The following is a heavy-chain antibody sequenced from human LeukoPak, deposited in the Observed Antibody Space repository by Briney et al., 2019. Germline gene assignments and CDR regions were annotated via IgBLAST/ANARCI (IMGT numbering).Heavy chain of an antibody. CDR3: AKQLGYCSDGSCYFPY. D-gene: IGHD2-15*01. CDR1: GFTFSSNT. CDR2: ISSSGGAT. V-gene: IGHV3-23*01. J-gene: IGHJ4*02. Sequence: PGGSLRLSCAASGFTFSSNTMNWVRQAPGKGLEWVSGISSSGGATYYADSVQGRFTISRDNSKSTLCLQMNSLRAEDTAVYYCAKQLGYCSDGSCYFPYWGQGTLVTVSS.